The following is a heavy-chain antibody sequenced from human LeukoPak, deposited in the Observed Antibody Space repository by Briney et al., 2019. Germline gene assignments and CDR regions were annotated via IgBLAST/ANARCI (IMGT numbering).Heavy chain of an antibody. CDR1: GGTFSSYA. V-gene: IGHV1-69*13. Sequence: ASVKVSCKASGGTFSSYAISWVRQAPGQGLEWMGGIIPIFGTANYAQKFQGRVTITADESTSTAYMELSSLRSEDTAVYYCAYHYDFWSGYYPIDYWGQGTLVTVSS. CDR3: AYHYDFWSGYYPIDY. J-gene: IGHJ4*02. D-gene: IGHD3-3*01. CDR2: IIPIFGTA.